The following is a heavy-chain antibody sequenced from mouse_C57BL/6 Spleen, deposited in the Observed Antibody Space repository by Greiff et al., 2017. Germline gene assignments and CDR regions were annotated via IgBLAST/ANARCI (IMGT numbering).Heavy chain of an antibody. J-gene: IGHJ1*03. CDR3: ARPLYDLFGV. Sequence: EVQLQQSGAELVKPGASVKLSCTASGFNIKDYYMHWVKQRTEQGLEWIGRIDPEDGETKYAPKFPGKATITADTSSNTAYLQLSSLTSEDTAVYYCARPLYDLFGVWGTGTTVTVSA. V-gene: IGHV14-2*01. D-gene: IGHD2-3*01. CDR1: GFNIKDYY. CDR2: IDPEDGET.